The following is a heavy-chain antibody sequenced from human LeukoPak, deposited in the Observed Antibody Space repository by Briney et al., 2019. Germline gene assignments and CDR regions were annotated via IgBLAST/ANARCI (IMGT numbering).Heavy chain of an antibody. D-gene: IGHD2/OR15-2a*01. Sequence: GGSLRLSCTASGFTFGDYYISWVRQAPGKGLEWVGFIRSKAYGETTEYAASVKGRFTISRDDSENTLYLEMNSLKTEDTAVYYCTTYFDGRGDYWGQGTLVTVSS. CDR1: GFTFGDYY. J-gene: IGHJ4*02. CDR2: IRSKAYGETT. V-gene: IGHV3-49*04. CDR3: TTYFDGRGDY.